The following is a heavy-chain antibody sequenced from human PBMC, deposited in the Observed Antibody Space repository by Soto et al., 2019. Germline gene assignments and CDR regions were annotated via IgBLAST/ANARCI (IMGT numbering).Heavy chain of an antibody. CDR2: IIPILGIA. D-gene: IGHD1-26*01. Sequence: QVQLVQSGAEVKKPGSSVKVSCKASGGTFSSYTISWVRQAPGQGLEWMGRIIPILGIANYAQKFQGRGTITADKSTSTAYMELSSLRSEDTAVYYCARGRKEWELTDYWGQGTLVTVSS. J-gene: IGHJ4*02. CDR1: GGTFSSYT. V-gene: IGHV1-69*02. CDR3: ARGRKEWELTDY.